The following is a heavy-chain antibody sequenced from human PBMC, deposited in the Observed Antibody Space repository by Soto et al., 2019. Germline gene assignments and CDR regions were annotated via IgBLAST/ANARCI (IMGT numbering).Heavy chain of an antibody. V-gene: IGHV4-34*01. CDR3: ARDRRTTGVSYYYYMDV. CDR1: GGSFSGYY. D-gene: IGHD4-17*01. Sequence: SETLSLTCAVYGGSFSGYYWSWIRQPPGKGLEWIGEINHSGSTNYNPSLKSRVTISVDTSKNQFSLKLSSVTAADTAVYYCARDRRTTGVSYYYYMDVWGKGTTVTVS. J-gene: IGHJ6*03. CDR2: INHSGST.